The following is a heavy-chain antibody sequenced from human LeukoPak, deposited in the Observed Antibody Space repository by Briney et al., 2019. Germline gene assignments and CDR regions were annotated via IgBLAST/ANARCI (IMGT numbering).Heavy chain of an antibody. V-gene: IGHV3-23*01. CDR1: GFTFSSYA. D-gene: IGHD2-21*01. CDR3: ARGALIPDF. J-gene: IGHJ4*02. CDR2: ISKSDGST. Sequence: GGSLRLSCAASGFTFSSYAMTWVRQAPGKGLAWVSTISKSDGSTYYADSVKGRFTISRDNSNNTLYLHMDSLRVEDTAIYYCARGALIPDFRGQGTLVTVSS.